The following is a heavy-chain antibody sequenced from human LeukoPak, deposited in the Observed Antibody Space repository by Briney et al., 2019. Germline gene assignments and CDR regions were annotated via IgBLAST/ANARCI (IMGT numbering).Heavy chain of an antibody. CDR2: IYSGGST. V-gene: IGHV3-66*01. J-gene: IGHJ3*02. Sequence: PGGSLRLSCAASGFTVSSNYMSWVRQAPGKGLEWVSVIYSGGSTYYADSVKGRFTIFRDTSKNTLYMQMDSLRAEDTAVYYCASGDTTGYSGDAFNIWGQGTMVTVSS. D-gene: IGHD3-22*01. CDR1: GFTVSSNY. CDR3: ASGDTTGYSGDAFNI.